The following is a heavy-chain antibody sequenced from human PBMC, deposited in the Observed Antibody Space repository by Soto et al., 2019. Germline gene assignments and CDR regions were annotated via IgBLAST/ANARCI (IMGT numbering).Heavy chain of an antibody. CDR3: ASQNAYIAVAGTDSFDY. D-gene: IGHD6-19*01. Sequence: SETLSLTCTVSGGSISSYYCSWIRQPAGKGLEWIGRIYTSGSTNYNPSLKSRVTMSVDTSKNQFSLKLSSVTAADTAVYYCASQNAYIAVAGTDSFDYWGQGTLVTVSS. CDR2: IYTSGST. J-gene: IGHJ4*02. V-gene: IGHV4-4*07. CDR1: GGSISSYY.